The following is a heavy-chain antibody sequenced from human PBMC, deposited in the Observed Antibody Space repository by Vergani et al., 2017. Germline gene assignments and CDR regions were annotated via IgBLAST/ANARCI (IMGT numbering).Heavy chain of an antibody. Sequence: QVQLVESGGGVAQPGTSLRLSCEASGFKFSQFGMHWVRQGPGKGLEWVAFISYDGSKTQYADSEKGRVTISRDNSKNTVGLGMSSLRVDDTATYYCARDVWDCSGISCFLRAGEFYYMDVWGQGTTVTVSS. J-gene: IGHJ6*03. CDR2: ISYDGSKT. CDR1: GFKFSQFG. V-gene: IGHV3-33*05. CDR3: ARDVWDCSGISCFLRAGEFYYMDV. D-gene: IGHD3-16*01.